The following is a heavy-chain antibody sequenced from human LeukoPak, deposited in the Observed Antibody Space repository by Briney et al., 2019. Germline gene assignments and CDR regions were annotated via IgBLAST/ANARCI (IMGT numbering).Heavy chain of an antibody. CDR2: ISGSGGST. V-gene: IGHV3-23*01. J-gene: IGHJ3*02. CDR1: GFTFSSYA. Sequence: PGGSLRLSCAASGFTFSSYAMSWVRQAPGKGLEWVSAISGSGGSTYYADSVKSRFTISRDNSKNTLYLQMNSLRAEDTAVYYCAKGRPGGLRYFDWLPMDDAFDIWGQGTMVTVSS. D-gene: IGHD3-9*01. CDR3: AKGRPGGLRYFDWLPMDDAFDI.